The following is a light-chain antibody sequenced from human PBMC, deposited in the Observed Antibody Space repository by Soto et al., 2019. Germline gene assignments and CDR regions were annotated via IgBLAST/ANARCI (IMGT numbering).Light chain of an antibody. CDR2: AAS. CDR1: QSVSSNY. J-gene: IGKJ1*01. Sequence: EIVLTQSPATLSSSPGERATLSCRASQSVSSNYLAWYQQKPGQAPRLLIFAASSRNTGIPDRFSGSGSGTAFTLTISRLEPEDFAVYHCQQYGSSPRTFGQGTKVEIK. V-gene: IGKV3-20*01. CDR3: QQYGSSPRT.